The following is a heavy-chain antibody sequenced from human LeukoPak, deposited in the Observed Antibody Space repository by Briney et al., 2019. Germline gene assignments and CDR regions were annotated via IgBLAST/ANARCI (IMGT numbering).Heavy chain of an antibody. D-gene: IGHD2-15*01. Sequence: GGSLRLSCAASGFTFSNYWMTWVRQAPGKGLEWVANIKKDGRENHYVDSVKGRFAISRDNARNSLFLQMNSLRAEDTAVYYCVRDVSDENDSASRMHLDSWGQGTLVSVSS. CDR1: GFTFSNYW. CDR3: VRDVSDENDSASRMHLDS. J-gene: IGHJ4*02. CDR2: IKKDGREN. V-gene: IGHV3-7*01.